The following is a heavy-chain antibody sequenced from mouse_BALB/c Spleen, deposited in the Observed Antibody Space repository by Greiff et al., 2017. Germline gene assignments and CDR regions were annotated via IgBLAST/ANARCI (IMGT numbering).Heavy chain of an antibody. V-gene: IGHV5-6-3*01. CDR1: GFTFSSYG. D-gene: IGHD2-4*01. J-gene: IGHJ2*01. Sequence: EVKLMESGGGLVQPGGSLKLSCAASGFTFSSYGMSWVRQTPDKRLELVATINSNGGSTYYPDSVKGRFTISRDNAKNTLYLQMSSLKSEDTAMYYCAREGRDYPYFDYWGQGTTLTVSA. CDR3: AREGRDYPYFDY. CDR2: INSNGGST.